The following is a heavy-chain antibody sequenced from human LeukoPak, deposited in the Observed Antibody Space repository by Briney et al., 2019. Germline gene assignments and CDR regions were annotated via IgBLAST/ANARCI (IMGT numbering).Heavy chain of an antibody. CDR2: IGNTVP. D-gene: IGHD5-18*01. CDR3: AKDWIQFNRVFDCFDS. Sequence: GGTLRLSCATSGFPFETNAMSWVRQAPGKGLEWVATIGNTVPFYADSVTGRFTISRDNSKNTVNLQMNRLRVEDTAIYDCAKDWIQFNRVFDCFDSWGQGTLVTVSS. J-gene: IGHJ4*02. V-gene: IGHV3-23*01. CDR1: GFPFETNA.